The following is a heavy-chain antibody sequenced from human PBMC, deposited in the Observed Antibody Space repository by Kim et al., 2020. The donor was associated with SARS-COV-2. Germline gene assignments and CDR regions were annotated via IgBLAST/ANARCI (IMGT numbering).Heavy chain of an antibody. CDR3: ARGGQSAPFYYYYGMDV. CDR2: ISSSGSTI. J-gene: IGHJ6*02. V-gene: IGHV3-48*03. Sequence: GGSLRLSCAASGFTFSSYEMNWVRQAPGKGLEWVSYISSSGSTIYYADSVKGRFTISRDNAKNSLYLQMNSLRAEDTAVYYCARGGQSAPFYYYYGMDVWGQGTTVTVSS. CDR1: GFTFSSYE.